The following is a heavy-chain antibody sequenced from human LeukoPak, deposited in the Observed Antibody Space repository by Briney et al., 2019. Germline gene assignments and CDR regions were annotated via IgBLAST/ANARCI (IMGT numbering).Heavy chain of an antibody. J-gene: IGHJ6*02. CDR3: ASEEGMVRGVILDYNYYGLDV. V-gene: IGHV1-2*04. CDR1: GYTFTAYY. CDR2: INPQSGGT. D-gene: IGHD3-10*01. Sequence: ASVKVSCKASGYTFTAYYMHWVRQAPGQGLEWMGWINPQSGGTNYAQKFQGSVTLTRDASIRTAYMELSTLRLDDTAVYYCASEEGMVRGVILDYNYYGLDVWGQGTTVTVSS.